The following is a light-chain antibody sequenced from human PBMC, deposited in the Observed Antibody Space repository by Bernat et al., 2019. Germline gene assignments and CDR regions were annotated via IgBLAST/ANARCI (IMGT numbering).Light chain of an antibody. Sequence: QSALTQPASVSGSPGQSITISCTGTSSDVGGYNYVSWYQQHPGKAPKLIIYDDSNRPSGISDRFSGSKSGNTATLTISGLQAEDEADYYCSSSTSSSALFVFGAGTKVTVL. CDR1: SSDVGGYNY. J-gene: IGLJ1*01. CDR3: SSSTSSSALFV. CDR2: DDS. V-gene: IGLV2-14*03.